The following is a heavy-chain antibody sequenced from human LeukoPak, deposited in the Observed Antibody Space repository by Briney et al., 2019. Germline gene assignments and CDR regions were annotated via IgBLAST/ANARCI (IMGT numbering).Heavy chain of an antibody. V-gene: IGHV3-7*03. CDR2: IKLDGSDQ. D-gene: IGHD1-26*01. CDR3: AKHPRQWELLGWFDP. Sequence: GGSLRLSCVASGFTFRHYGMSWVRQAPGKGLEWVANIKLDGSDQHYADSVKGRFTISRDNAKNSLFLQMDSLRAADTAVYYCAKHPRQWELLGWFDPWGQGTLVTVSS. J-gene: IGHJ5*02. CDR1: GFTFRHYG.